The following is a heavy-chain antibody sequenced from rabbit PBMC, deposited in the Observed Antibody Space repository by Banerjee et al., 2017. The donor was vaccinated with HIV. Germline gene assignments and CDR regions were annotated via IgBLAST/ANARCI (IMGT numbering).Heavy chain of an antibody. Sequence: QEQLVESGGGLVQPEGSLTLTCTASGFSLSNKYVMCWVRQAPGKGLEWIACINTSSGNTVYATWAKGRFTISRTSSTTVALQMTSLTAADTATYFCARDRDWTLDLWGQGTLVTVS. CDR1: GFSLSNKYV. CDR2: INTSSGNT. D-gene: IGHD4-2*01. J-gene: IGHJ3*01. CDR3: ARDRDWTLDL. V-gene: IGHV1S45*01.